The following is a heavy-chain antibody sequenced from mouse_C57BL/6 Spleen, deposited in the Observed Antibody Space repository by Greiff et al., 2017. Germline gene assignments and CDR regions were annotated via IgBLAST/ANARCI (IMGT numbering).Heavy chain of an antibody. J-gene: IGHJ3*01. CDR1: GFNIKDYY. CDR2: IDPEDGDT. Sequence: VQLQQSGAELVRPGASVKLSCTASGFNIKDYYMHWVKQRPEQGLEWIGRIDPEDGDTEYAPKFQGKATITADTSSNTAYLQLTSLTSADTAVYYCTTSNYYGISQFAYWGQMTLVTVSA. D-gene: IGHD1-1*01. V-gene: IGHV14-1*01. CDR3: TTSNYYGISQFAY.